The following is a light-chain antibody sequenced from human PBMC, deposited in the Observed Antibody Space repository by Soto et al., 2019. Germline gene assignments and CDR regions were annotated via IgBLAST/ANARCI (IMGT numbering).Light chain of an antibody. CDR3: QQYTKWPSYT. V-gene: IGKV3-15*01. CDR2: SSS. CDR1: QSIGTN. J-gene: IGKJ2*01. Sequence: EIVMTQSPATLSVSPGERAALSCRASQSIGTNLAWYQQKPGQPPRLLIYSSSTRATNIPARFSGSGSGTEFTLTISSLQSEDCAVYCCQQYTKWPSYTFGQGTKLEIK.